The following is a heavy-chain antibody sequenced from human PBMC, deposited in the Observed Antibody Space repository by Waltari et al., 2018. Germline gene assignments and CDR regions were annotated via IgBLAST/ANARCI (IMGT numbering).Heavy chain of an antibody. CDR3: ARVNEGTAAGNNWFDP. D-gene: IGHD6-13*01. Sequence: PGLVKPSQTLSLMCTVSGGSISSGAHQRSWLRQPPGKGLEWIGYIYYSGSTYYNPSLKSRVTISVDTSKNQFSLKLSSVTAADTAVYYCARVNEGTAAGNNWFDPWGQGTLVTVSS. CDR2: IYYSGST. V-gene: IGHV4-30-4*01. CDR1: GGSISSGAHQ. J-gene: IGHJ5*02.